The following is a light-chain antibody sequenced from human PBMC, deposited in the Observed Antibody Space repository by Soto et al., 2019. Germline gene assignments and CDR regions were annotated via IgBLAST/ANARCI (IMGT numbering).Light chain of an antibody. J-gene: IGKJ4*01. CDR3: QQGYDNPLT. Sequence: DIPMTQSPSRLSASVGDRVTITCRASQGISDSLNWYQQKPGTPPKLLIYAASTLQPGVSSRFSGSGSGTDFTLTVSSLQADDFATYFCQQGYDNPLTFGGGTKVDFK. V-gene: IGKV1-39*01. CDR2: AAS. CDR1: QGISDS.